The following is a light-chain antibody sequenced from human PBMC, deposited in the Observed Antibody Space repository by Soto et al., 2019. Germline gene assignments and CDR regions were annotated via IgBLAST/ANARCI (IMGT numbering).Light chain of an antibody. CDR2: EVS. CDR1: SSGVGGYNF. V-gene: IGLV2-8*01. J-gene: IGLJ2*01. CDR3: TSYAGSNIPVV. Sequence: QSVLTQPPSASGSPGQSVTISCTGTSSGVGGYNFVSWYQQHPGKAPKLMIYEVSERPSGVPDRFSGSKSGNTASLTVSGLQADDEADYYCTSYAGSNIPVVFGGGTKLTVL.